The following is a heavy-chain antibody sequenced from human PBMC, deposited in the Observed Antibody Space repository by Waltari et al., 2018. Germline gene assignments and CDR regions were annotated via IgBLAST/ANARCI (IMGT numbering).Heavy chain of an antibody. CDR2: TIPILGTA. V-gene: IGHV1-69*08. D-gene: IGHD2-8*01. J-gene: IGHJ4*02. Sequence: QVQLVQSGAEVKKPGSSVKVSCKASGGTFSSYTISWVRQAPGQGLEWMGRTIPILGTANSAQTFQGRVTITADKSTSTAYMELSSLRSEDTAVYYCATGNGDGWLPQGYWGQGTLVTVSS. CDR1: GGTFSSYT. CDR3: ATGNGDGWLPQGY.